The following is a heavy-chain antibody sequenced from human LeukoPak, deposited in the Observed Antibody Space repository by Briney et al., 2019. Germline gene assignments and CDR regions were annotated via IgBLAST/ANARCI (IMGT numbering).Heavy chain of an antibody. CDR2: ISGSGGST. CDR3: ANPLRFLEWLPMDY. V-gene: IGHV3-23*01. D-gene: IGHD3-3*01. Sequence: GGSLRLSCAASGFTFSSYAMSWVRQAPGKGLEWVSAISGSGGSTYYADSVKGRFTISRDNSKNTLYLQMNSLRAEDTAVYYCANPLRFLEWLPMDYWGQGTLVTVSS. CDR1: GFTFSSYA. J-gene: IGHJ4*02.